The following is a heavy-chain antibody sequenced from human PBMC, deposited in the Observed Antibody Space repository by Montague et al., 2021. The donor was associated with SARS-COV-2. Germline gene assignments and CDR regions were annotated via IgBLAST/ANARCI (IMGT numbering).Heavy chain of an antibody. D-gene: IGHD2-15*01. J-gene: IGHJ4*02. CDR3: ARHYSATLPAVY. V-gene: IGHV4-59*08. CDR1: GGCSGRVY. Sequence: SETLSLTCTVSGGCSGRVYWSWLRQPTGERLEWIGYISGIGSTNYNPSLTSRVTMSVDTSKNQFSLKVNSVTAADTAVYYCARHYSATLPAVYWGQGTLVTVSS. CDR2: ISGIGST.